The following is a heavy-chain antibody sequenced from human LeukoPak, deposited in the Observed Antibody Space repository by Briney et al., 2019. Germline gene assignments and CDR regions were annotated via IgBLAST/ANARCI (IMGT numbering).Heavy chain of an antibody. CDR1: GFTFSSYG. J-gene: IGHJ4*02. Sequence: PGGSLRLSCAASGFTFSSYGMHWVRQAPGKGLEGVAVISYDGSNKYYADSVKGRFTISRDNSKNTLYLQMNSLRAEDTAVYYCAKDHRPVDFWSIDYFDYWGQGTLVTVSS. D-gene: IGHD3-3*01. V-gene: IGHV3-30*18. CDR2: ISYDGSNK. CDR3: AKDHRPVDFWSIDYFDY.